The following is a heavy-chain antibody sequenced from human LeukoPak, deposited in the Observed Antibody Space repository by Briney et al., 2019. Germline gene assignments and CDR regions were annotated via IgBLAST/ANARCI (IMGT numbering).Heavy chain of an antibody. J-gene: IGHJ3*02. D-gene: IGHD5-18*01. V-gene: IGHV1-69*13. CDR3: ADGYSYGFAFDI. CDR1: GGTFSSYA. CDR2: IIPIFGTA. Sequence: ASVKVSCKASGGTFSSYAISWVRQAPGQGLEWMGGIIPIFGTANYAQKFQGRVTITADESTSTAYMELSSLRSEGTAVYYCADGYSYGFAFDIWGQGTMVTVPS.